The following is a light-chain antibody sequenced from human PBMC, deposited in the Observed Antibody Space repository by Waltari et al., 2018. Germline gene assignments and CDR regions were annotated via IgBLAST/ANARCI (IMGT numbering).Light chain of an antibody. J-gene: IGLJ2*01. CDR1: NIGRKS. Sequence: SYVLTPPPSVSVAPGETATITCGGDNIGRKSVHLYQQKSGQAPVLVIYYDTEWPSGIPARFSGSNSGNTASLTISRVEAGDEADYYCQVWDNTSDHVVFGGGTKLAVL. CDR3: QVWDNTSDHVV. CDR2: YDT. V-gene: IGLV3-21*04.